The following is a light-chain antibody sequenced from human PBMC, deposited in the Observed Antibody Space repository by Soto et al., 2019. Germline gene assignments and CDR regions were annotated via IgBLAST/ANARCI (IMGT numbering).Light chain of an antibody. Sequence: EIVLTQSPGTLSLSPGERATLSCRASQGVASRYFAWYQQKPGQAPRLLIYCASTSATGIPERFSGSGLGTDFTLIISRLEPEDFAVYYCQQYGSSPTAFGQGTRLEIK. CDR3: QQYGSSPTA. J-gene: IGKJ5*01. V-gene: IGKV3-20*01. CDR2: CAS. CDR1: QGVASRY.